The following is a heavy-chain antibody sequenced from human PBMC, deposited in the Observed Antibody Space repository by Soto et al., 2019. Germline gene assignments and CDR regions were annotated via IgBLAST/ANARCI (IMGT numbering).Heavy chain of an antibody. D-gene: IGHD5-12*01. V-gene: IGHV1-8*01. CDR2: MNPNSGNT. CDR1: GYTFTSYD. CDR3: ARGDRGVATIRRDYWFDP. J-gene: IGHJ5*02. Sequence: GASVKVSCKASGYTFTSYDINWVRQATGQGLEWMGWMNPNSGNTGYAQKFQGRVTMTRNTSISTAYMELSSLRSEDTAVYYCARGDRGVATIRRDYWFDPWGQGTLLTVSS.